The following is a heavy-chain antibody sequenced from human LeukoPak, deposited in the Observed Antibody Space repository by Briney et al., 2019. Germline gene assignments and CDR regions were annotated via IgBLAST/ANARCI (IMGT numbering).Heavy chain of an antibody. J-gene: IGHJ4*02. CDR2: IYYSGST. D-gene: IGHD3-10*01. CDR3: ARHVFGSGSFPEY. CDR1: GGSISNYY. Sequence: SETLSLTCTVSGGSISNYYWSWIRQPPGKGLEWIGYIYYSGSTNYNPSLKSRVTISVDTSKNQFSLKLSSVTAADTAVYYCARHVFGSGSFPEYWGQGTLVTVSS. V-gene: IGHV4-59*08.